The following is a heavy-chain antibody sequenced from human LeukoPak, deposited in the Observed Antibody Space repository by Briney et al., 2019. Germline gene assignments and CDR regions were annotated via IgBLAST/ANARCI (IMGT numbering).Heavy chain of an antibody. V-gene: IGHV3-48*04. D-gene: IGHD1-26*01. CDR3: ARDMGYSGSWPGYFDY. J-gene: IGHJ4*02. Sequence: GGSLRLSCAAFGNTLSNYWLHWVRQAPGKGLVWVSYIDTSSSTIYYADSVKGRFTISRDNAKNSLYLPMKSLRAEDTTVYYCARDMGYSGSWPGYFDYWGQGVLVTVSS. CDR1: GNTLSNYW. CDR2: IDTSSSTI.